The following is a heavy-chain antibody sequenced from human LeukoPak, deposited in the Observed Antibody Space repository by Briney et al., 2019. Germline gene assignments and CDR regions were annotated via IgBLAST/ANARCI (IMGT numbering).Heavy chain of an antibody. CDR1: GGSISSNNYY. CDR3: ARVGRLQYDIDY. V-gene: IGHV4-39*07. J-gene: IGHJ4*02. D-gene: IGHD5-24*01. CDR2: IDYSGST. Sequence: SETLSLTCTVSGGSISSNNYYWGWIRQPPGKGLEWIGSIDYSGSTYYNPSLKSRVTISVDTSKNQFSLKLSSVTAADTAVYYCARVGRLQYDIDYWGQGTLVTVSS.